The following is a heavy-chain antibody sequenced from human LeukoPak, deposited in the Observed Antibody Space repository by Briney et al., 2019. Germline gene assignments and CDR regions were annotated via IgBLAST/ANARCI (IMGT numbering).Heavy chain of an antibody. CDR2: VSTTGRT. CDR3: ARYGITIVRGGKYYFDS. CDR1: GGSINSFY. D-gene: IGHD3-10*01. V-gene: IGHV4-4*07. Sequence: SETLSLTCTVSGGSINSFYWSWIRQPAGKGLEWIGRVSTTGRTLSKPSLSSRVTMSVDTSKNQFSLRLASVTAADTAVYYCARYGITIVRGGKYYFDSWGQGTLVTVSS. J-gene: IGHJ4*02.